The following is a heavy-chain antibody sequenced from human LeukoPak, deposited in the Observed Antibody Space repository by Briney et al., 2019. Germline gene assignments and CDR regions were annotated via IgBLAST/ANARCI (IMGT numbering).Heavy chain of an antibody. V-gene: IGHV3-21*05. J-gene: IGHJ4*02. CDR3: ARDTFQPGRIDC. Sequence: GGSLKLSCAASEFTFSLYAMNWVRHAPGKGQEWGFYINDVSGDIHYADSVRGRFTISRDNAKNALYLQMNSLRAEDTAVYYCARDTFQPGRIDCWGQGTLVIVSS. CDR2: INDVSGDI. D-gene: IGHD1-14*01. CDR1: EFTFSLYA.